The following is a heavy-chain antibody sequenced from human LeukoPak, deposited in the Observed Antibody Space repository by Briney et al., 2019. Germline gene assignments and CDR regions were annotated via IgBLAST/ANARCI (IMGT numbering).Heavy chain of an antibody. J-gene: IGHJ6*02. CDR2: ISGSGGST. CDR3: AKSPSHYDFSSGAYYYYGMDV. CDR1: GFTFSSYA. V-gene: IGHV3-23*01. Sequence: GGSLRLSCAASGFTFSSYAMSWVRQAPRKRLEWVSAISGSGGSTYYADPVKGRFTISRDNSKNTLYLQMNSPSAEDTAVYYCAKSPSHYDFSSGAYYYYGMDVWGQGTTVTVSS. D-gene: IGHD3-3*01.